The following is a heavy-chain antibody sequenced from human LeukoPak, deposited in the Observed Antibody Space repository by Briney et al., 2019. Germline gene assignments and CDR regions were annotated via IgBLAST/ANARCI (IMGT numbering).Heavy chain of an antibody. Sequence: SETLSLTCTVSGGSLSSYYWSWIRQPPGKGLEWIGYIYYSGSTNYNPSLKSRVTISVDRSKNQFSLKLSSVTAADTAVYYCAREGDTSSIDYWGQGTLVTVSS. D-gene: IGHD5-18*01. CDR3: AREGDTSSIDY. CDR1: GGSLSSYY. V-gene: IGHV4-59*12. CDR2: IYYSGST. J-gene: IGHJ4*02.